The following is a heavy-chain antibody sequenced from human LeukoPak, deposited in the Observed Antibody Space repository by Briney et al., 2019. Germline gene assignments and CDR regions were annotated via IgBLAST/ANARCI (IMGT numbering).Heavy chain of an antibody. D-gene: IGHD3-10*01. CDR2: IYSGGST. CDR1: GFTLSSYG. V-gene: IGHV3-53*01. J-gene: IGHJ6*02. Sequence: GGSLRLSCAASGFTLSSYGMHWVRQAPGKGLEWVSVIYSGGSTYYADSVKGRFTISRDNSKNTLYLQMNTLRAEDTAVYYCARLSYYYASGSYSSVDVWGQGTTVTVSS. CDR3: ARLSYYYASGSYSSVDV.